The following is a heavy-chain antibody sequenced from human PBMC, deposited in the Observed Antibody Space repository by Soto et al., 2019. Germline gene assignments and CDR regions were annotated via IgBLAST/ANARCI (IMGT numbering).Heavy chain of an antibody. CDR3: ARGYCSSTSCYTGSDY. D-gene: IGHD2-2*02. J-gene: IGHJ4*02. CDR1: GYTFTRYD. Sequence: GASVKVSCKASGYTFTRYDINWVRQATGQGLEWMGWMNPNSGNTGYAQKFQGRVTMTRNTSISTAYMELSSLKSEDTAVYYCARGYCSSTSCYTGSDYWGQGTLVTVSS. V-gene: IGHV1-8*01. CDR2: MNPNSGNT.